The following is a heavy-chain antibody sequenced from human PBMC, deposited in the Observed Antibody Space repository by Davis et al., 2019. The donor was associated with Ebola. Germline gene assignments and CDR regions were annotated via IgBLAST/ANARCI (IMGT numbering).Heavy chain of an antibody. CDR1: GFTFSSYA. J-gene: IGHJ4*02. Sequence: GESLKISCAASGFTFSSYAMHWVRQAPGKGLEWVAVISYDGSNKYYADSVKGRFTISGDNSKNTLYLQMNSLRAEDTAVYYCARGIAVDYWGQGTLVTVSS. V-gene: IGHV3-30-3*01. CDR3: ARGIAVDY. D-gene: IGHD6-13*01. CDR2: ISYDGSNK.